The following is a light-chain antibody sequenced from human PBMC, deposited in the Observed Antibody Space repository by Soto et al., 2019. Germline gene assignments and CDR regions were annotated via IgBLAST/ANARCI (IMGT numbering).Light chain of an antibody. V-gene: IGLV2-14*01. J-gene: IGLJ2*01. CDR3: SSYTSSSTPVV. CDR1: SRDVGGYNY. Sequence: QSALTQPAAVSGSPGQSITISCTGTSRDVGGYNYVSWYQQHPGKAPKLMIYDVSNRPSGVSNRFSGSKSGNTASLTISGLQAEDEADYYCSSYTSSSTPVVFGGGTKLTV. CDR2: DVS.